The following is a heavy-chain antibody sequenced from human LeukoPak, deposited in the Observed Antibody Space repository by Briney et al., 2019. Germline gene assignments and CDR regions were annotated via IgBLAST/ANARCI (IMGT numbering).Heavy chain of an antibody. Sequence: PGGSLRLSCAASGFTFSSYAMHWVRQAPGKGLGWVAVISYDGSNKYYADSVKGRFTISRDNSKNTLYLQMNSLRAEDTAVYYCARDARQDGVYYYDSSGYPTYWGQGTLVTVSS. CDR2: ISYDGSNK. CDR1: GFTFSSYA. CDR3: ARDARQDGVYYYDSSGYPTY. V-gene: IGHV3-30-3*01. J-gene: IGHJ4*02. D-gene: IGHD3-22*01.